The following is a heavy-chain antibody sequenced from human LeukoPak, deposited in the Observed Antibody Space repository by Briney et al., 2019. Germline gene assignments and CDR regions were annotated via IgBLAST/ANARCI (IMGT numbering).Heavy chain of an antibody. CDR2: IKQDGSEK. V-gene: IGHV3-7*01. Sequence: GGSLRLSCAASGFTFSGYWMSWVRQAPGKGLEWVANIKQDGSEKYYVDSVKGRFTISRDNAKNSLYLQMNSLRAEDTAVYYCAREGGYSYGYDWYFDLWGRGTLVTVSS. CDR3: AREGGYSYGYDWYFDL. CDR1: GFTFSGYW. J-gene: IGHJ2*01. D-gene: IGHD5-18*01.